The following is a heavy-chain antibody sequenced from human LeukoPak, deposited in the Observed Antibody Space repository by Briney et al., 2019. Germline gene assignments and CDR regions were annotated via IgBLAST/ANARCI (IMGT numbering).Heavy chain of an antibody. CDR2: ISGTGGST. V-gene: IGHV3-23*01. CDR1: GFTFSSYA. CDR3: AKRANRYYYYYMDV. D-gene: IGHD4/OR15-4a*01. J-gene: IGHJ6*03. Sequence: GGSLRLSCAASGFTFSSYAMSWVRQAPGKGLGWVSAISGTGGSTYYADSVKGRFTISRDNSKNTLYLQMNSLRAEDTAVYYCAKRANRYYYYYMDVWGKGTTVTVSS.